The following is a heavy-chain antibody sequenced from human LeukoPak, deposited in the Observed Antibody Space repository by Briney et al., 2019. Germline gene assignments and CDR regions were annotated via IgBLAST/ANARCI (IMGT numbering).Heavy chain of an antibody. CDR3: ARGEAYSSGWYPPSHFDY. V-gene: IGHV3-23*01. Sequence: GGSLRLSCAASGFTFSSYAMSWDRQAPGKGLEWVSAISSSGGSTYYADSVKGRFTISRDTSKNTVYLQMNSLRAEDTAIYYCARGEAYSSGWYPPSHFDYWGQGNMVTVSS. J-gene: IGHJ4*02. CDR1: GFTFSSYA. CDR2: ISSSGGST. D-gene: IGHD6-19*01.